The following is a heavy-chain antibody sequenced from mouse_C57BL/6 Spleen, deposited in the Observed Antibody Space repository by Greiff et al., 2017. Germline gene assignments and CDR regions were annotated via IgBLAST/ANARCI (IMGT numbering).Heavy chain of an antibody. V-gene: IGHV3-6*01. J-gene: IGHJ4*01. D-gene: IGHD3-2*02. CDR1: GYSITSGYY. CDR2: ISYDGSN. Sequence: EVQLVESGPGLVKPSQSLSLTCSVTGYSITSGYYWNWIRQFPGNKLEWMGYISYDGSNNYNPSLKNRISITRDTSKNQFFLKLNSVTTEDTATYYCARGGYGRYYAMDYWGQGTSVTVSS. CDR3: ARGGYGRYYAMDY.